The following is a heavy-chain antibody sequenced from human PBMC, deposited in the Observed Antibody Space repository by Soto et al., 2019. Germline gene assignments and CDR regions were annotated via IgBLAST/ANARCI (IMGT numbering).Heavy chain of an antibody. CDR1: GGSISSSSYY. CDR2: IYYSGST. J-gene: IGHJ5*02. D-gene: IGHD6-13*01. V-gene: IGHV4-39*01. Sequence: PSETLSLTCTVSGGSISSSSYYWGWIRQPPGKGLEWIGSIYYSGSTYYNPSLKSRVTISVDTSKNQFSLKLSSVTAADTAVYYCARHAASSSWYSELGWSWFDPWGQGTLVTVSS. CDR3: ARHAASSSWYSELGWSWFDP.